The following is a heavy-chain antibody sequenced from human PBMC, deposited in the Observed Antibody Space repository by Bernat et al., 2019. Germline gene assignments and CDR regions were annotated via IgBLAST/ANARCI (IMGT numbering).Heavy chain of an antibody. CDR1: GFTFDDYA. CDR2: ISWNSGSI. V-gene: IGHV3-9*01. J-gene: IGHJ4*02. D-gene: IGHD1-26*01. Sequence: EVQLVESGGGLVQPGRSLRLSCAASGFTFDDYAMHWVRPAPGKGLEWVSGISWNSGSIDKSYSVKDRFTISRDNDKFSLYLQMISLRVEDTALYYCEKRHHRSSWSPCDYWGQGVLITISS. CDR3: EKRHHRSSWSPCDY.